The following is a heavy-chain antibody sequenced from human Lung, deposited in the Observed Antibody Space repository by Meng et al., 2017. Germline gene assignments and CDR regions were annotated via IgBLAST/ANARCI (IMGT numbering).Heavy chain of an antibody. CDR2: LSGYNGNT. CDR3: ARPTSTMVEGRITQCYKTLYAVDV. V-gene: IGHV1-18*01. CDR1: GYIFISYA. Sequence: ASVQVSCMASGYIFISYALNWVRQPPGQGLAWMGWLSGYNGNTNYAQKFKGRVTMTTDTATSTAYMERMSLRTDDTTVYYCARPTSTMVEGRITQCYKTLYAVDVWGQGTTVTVSS. J-gene: IGHJ6*02. D-gene: IGHD3-10*01.